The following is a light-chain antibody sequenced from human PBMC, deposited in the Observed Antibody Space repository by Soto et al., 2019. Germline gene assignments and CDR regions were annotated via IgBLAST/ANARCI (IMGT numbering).Light chain of an antibody. J-gene: IGLJ2*01. CDR3: VLHMDSGSWV. V-gene: IGLV8-61*01. CDR1: SGSVSTSYY. Sequence: QAVVTQEPSFSVSPGGTVTLTCGLSSGSVSTSYYPSWYQQTPGQAPRTLIYSTNTRSSGVPDRPSVSILENKAALAITGAPADDESDYDSVLHMDSGSWVFGAGTTVTVL. CDR2: STN.